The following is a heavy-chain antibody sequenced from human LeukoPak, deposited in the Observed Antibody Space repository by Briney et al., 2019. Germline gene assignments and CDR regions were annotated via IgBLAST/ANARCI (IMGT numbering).Heavy chain of an antibody. Sequence: GATVKISGKASGDTLTEYFIHWVQQAPGKGLEWMGRVDPEDGETKYADKFQGRVIIAVDTSTDTAYLELSSLRSEDTAVYYCATSPPISPAPNDHWGQGTLVTVSS. D-gene: IGHD2-21*01. CDR3: ATSPPISPAPNDH. J-gene: IGHJ5*02. CDR1: GDTLTEYF. CDR2: VDPEDGET. V-gene: IGHV1-69-2*01.